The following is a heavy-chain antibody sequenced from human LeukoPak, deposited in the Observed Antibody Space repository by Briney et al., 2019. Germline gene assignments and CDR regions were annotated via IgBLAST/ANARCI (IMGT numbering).Heavy chain of an antibody. Sequence: GGSLRLSCAASGFIFSSKWMSWVRQAPGKGLEWVGNIQPDGSEGYPVDSVKGRFTISRHNARNSLFLQMNSLRAEDTAVYYCAKDPSTLTIRDDYWGQGTLVTVSS. CDR1: GFIFSSKW. V-gene: IGHV3-7*03. CDR2: IQPDGSEG. CDR3: AKDPSTLTIRDDY. D-gene: IGHD5-24*01. J-gene: IGHJ4*02.